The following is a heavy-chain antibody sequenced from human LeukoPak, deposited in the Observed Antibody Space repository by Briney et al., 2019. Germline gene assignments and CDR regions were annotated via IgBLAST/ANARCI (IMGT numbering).Heavy chain of an antibody. V-gene: IGHV4-39*01. J-gene: IGHJ4*02. D-gene: IGHD6-13*01. CDR3: ARLDSSSWPSFDY. Sequence: SSETLSLTCTVSGGSISSSSYYWGWIRQPPGKGLEWIGSIYYSGSTYYNPSLKSRVTISVDTSKNQFSLKLSSVTAADTAVYYCARLDSSSWPSFDYWGQGTLVTVSS. CDR1: GGSISSSSYY. CDR2: IYYSGST.